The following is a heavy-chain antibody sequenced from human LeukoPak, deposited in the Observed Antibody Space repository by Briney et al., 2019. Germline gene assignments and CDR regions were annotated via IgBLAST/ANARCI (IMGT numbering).Heavy chain of an antibody. Sequence: GGSLRLSCAASGFTFSSYWMSWVRQAPGKGLEWVSTISDSGGSTYYADSVKGRFTISRDNSKNTLYLQMNSLRAEDTAVYYCFPTGGSSPYWGQGTLVTVSS. CDR2: ISDSGGST. D-gene: IGHD1-26*01. J-gene: IGHJ4*02. CDR3: FPTGGSSPY. V-gene: IGHV3-23*01. CDR1: GFTFSSYW.